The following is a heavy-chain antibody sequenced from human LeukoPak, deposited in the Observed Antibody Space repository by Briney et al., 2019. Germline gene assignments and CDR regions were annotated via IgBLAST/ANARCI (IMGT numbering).Heavy chain of an antibody. CDR1: GGSISSGGYS. CDR2: IYHSGST. CDR3: AREEAFGRGSGSYYRGGFDY. D-gene: IGHD3-10*01. J-gene: IGHJ4*02. Sequence: PSQTLSLTCAVSGGSISSGGYSWSWIRQPPGKGLEWIGYIYHSGSTYYNPSLKSRVTISVDRSKNQFSLKLSSVTAADTAVYYCAREEAFGRGSGSYYRGGFDYWGQGTLVTVSS. V-gene: IGHV4-30-2*01.